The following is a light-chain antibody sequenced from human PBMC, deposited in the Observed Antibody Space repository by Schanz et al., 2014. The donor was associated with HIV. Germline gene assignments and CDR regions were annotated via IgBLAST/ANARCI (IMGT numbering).Light chain of an antibody. CDR1: QSISSW. V-gene: IGKV1-5*03. CDR3: QQYSTYPYT. J-gene: IGKJ2*01. CDR2: EAS. Sequence: DIQMTQSPSTLSASVGDRVTITCRASQSISSWLAWYQQKPGKAPKLLIYEASRLESGVPSRFSGSGSGTEFTLSISSLQPDDFAIYYCQQYSTYPYTFGQGTKLDIQ.